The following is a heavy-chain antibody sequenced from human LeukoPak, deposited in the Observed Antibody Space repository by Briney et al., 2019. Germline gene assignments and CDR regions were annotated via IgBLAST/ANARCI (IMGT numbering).Heavy chain of an antibody. D-gene: IGHD3-10*01. J-gene: IGHJ4*02. CDR2: IIPILGIA. V-gene: IGHV1-69*04. Sequence: SVKVSCKASGGTFSSYAIIWVRQAPGQGLEWMGRIIPILGIANYAQKSQGRVTITADKSTSTAYMELSSLRSEDTAVYYCARNPGSGSYYSEFDYWGQGTLVTVSS. CDR1: GGTFSSYA. CDR3: ARNPGSGSYYSEFDY.